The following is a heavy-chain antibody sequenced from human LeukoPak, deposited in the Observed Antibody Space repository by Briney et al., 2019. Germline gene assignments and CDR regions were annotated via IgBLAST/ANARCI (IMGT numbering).Heavy chain of an antibody. CDR2: IYYSGST. J-gene: IGHJ4*02. CDR1: GGSISSSSYY. D-gene: IGHD5-24*01. V-gene: IGHV4-39*01. CDR3: ARHVRDGYGEYYFHY. Sequence: PSETLSLTCTVSGGSISSSSYYWGWIRQPPGKGLEWIGSIYYSGSTYYNPSLKSRVTISVDTSKNQFSLKLSSVTAADTAVYYCARHVRDGYGEYYFHYWGQETLVTVSS.